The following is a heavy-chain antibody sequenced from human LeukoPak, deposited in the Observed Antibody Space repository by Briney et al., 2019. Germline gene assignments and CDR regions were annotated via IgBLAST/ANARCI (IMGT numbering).Heavy chain of an antibody. CDR2: IKQDGSEK. CDR3: ARETTVAQLAADV. J-gene: IGHJ6*02. Sequence: GGSLRLSCAASGFTFNSYWMSWVRQAPGKGLEWVANIKQDGSEKYYVDSVKGRFTISRDNAKNSLYLQMNSLRAEDTAVYYCARETTVAQLAADVWGQGTTVTVSS. D-gene: IGHD4-23*01. CDR1: GFTFNSYW. V-gene: IGHV3-7*03.